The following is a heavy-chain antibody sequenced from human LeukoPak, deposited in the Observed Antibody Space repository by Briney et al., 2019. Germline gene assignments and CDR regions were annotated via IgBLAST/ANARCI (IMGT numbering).Heavy chain of an antibody. CDR2: IRRGANSYTT. CDR1: GFTFSDYI. J-gene: IGHJ3*02. CDR3: SRDGGEGGNSAFDI. V-gene: IGHV3-72*01. D-gene: IGHD3-16*01. Sequence: GGSLRLSCAASGFTFSDYILDWVRQAPGKGLEWVCRIRRGANSYTTEYAASVKGRFPISRDDSKNSLYMHMNSLKTEDTAVYHCSRDGGEGGNSAFDIWGQGTMVTVSS.